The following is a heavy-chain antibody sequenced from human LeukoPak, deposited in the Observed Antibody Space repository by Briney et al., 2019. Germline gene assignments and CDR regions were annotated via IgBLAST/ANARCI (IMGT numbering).Heavy chain of an antibody. CDR3: ARADSGYDQYYFDY. J-gene: IGHJ4*02. D-gene: IGHD5-12*01. Sequence: SETLSLTCAVYGGSFSGYYWSWIRQPPGKGLEWIGEINHSGSTNYNPSLKSRATISVDTSKNQFSLKLSSVTAADTAVYYCARADSGYDQYYFDYWGQGTLVTVSS. CDR2: INHSGST. CDR1: GGSFSGYY. V-gene: IGHV4-34*01.